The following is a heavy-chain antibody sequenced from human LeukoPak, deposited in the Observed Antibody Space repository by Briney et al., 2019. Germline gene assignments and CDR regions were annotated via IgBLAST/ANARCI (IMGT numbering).Heavy chain of an antibody. Sequence: SETLSLTCTVSGSTISSYYWNWIRQPPGKGLEWIGYVHYSGSTKYNPSLKSRVTISVDTSKNQFSLKLSSVTAADTAVYYCARCYSSGWAFDYWGQGTLVTVSS. D-gene: IGHD6-19*01. CDR2: VHYSGST. V-gene: IGHV4-59*08. J-gene: IGHJ4*02. CDR1: GSTISSYY. CDR3: ARCYSSGWAFDY.